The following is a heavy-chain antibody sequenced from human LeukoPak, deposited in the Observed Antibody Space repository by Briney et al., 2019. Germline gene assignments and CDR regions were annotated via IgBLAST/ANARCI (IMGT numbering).Heavy chain of an antibody. CDR3: AREGDAFDI. V-gene: IGHV3-7*01. Sequence: GGSLRLSCAASGFTFNRHRISWVRQAPGEGLEWVANTGQDGSENYYVDSVKGRFTISRDNAKNSVYLQMNYLRAEDTAVYYCAREGDAFDIWGQGTMVTVSS. J-gene: IGHJ3*02. CDR2: TGQDGSEN. D-gene: IGHD3-10*01. CDR1: GFTFNRHR.